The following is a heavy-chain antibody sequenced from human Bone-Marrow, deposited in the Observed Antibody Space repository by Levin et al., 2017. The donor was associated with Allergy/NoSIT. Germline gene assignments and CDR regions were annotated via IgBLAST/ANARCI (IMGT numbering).Heavy chain of an antibody. CDR1: GHNFASYW. CDR2: IYLHDSTF. Sequence: PGESLKISCQGSGHNFASYWIGWVRQMPGKGLEWMGIIYLHDSTFKYSPSFQGQVTISVDKSINTAYLQWSSLKASDTAMYYCASHLVSTGQFFQYWGQGTLVTVSS. CDR3: ASHLVSTGQFFQY. V-gene: IGHV5-51*01. J-gene: IGHJ4*02. D-gene: IGHD2/OR15-2a*01.